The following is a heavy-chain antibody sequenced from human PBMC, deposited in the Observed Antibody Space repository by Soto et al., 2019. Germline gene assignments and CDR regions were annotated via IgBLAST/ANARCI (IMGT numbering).Heavy chain of an antibody. D-gene: IGHD5-18*01. J-gene: IGHJ6*02. CDR2: ISYDGSNK. CDR1: GFTFSSYA. Sequence: QVQLVESGGGVVQPGRSLRLSCAASGFTFSSYAMHWARQAPGKGLEWVAVISYDGSNKYYADSVKGRFTISRDNSKNTLYLQMNSLRAEDTAVYYCASARGYSYGYANYYYGMDVWGQGTTVTVSS. CDR3: ASARGYSYGYANYYYGMDV. V-gene: IGHV3-30-3*01.